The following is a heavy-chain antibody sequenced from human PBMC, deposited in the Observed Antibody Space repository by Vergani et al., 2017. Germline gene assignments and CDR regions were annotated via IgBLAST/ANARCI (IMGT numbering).Heavy chain of an antibody. J-gene: IGHJ4*02. CDR1: GFTFSDYY. Sequence: QVQLVESGVGLVKPGGSLRLSCAASGFTFSDYYMSWIRQAPGKGLEWVSYISSSSSYTNYADSVKGRFTISRDNAKNSLYLQMNSLSAEDTAVYYCARAAIVGGNIPNPLYYWGQGTLVTVSS. D-gene: IGHD3-10*01. CDR3: ARAAIVGGNIPNPLYY. CDR2: ISSSSSYT. V-gene: IGHV3-11*06.